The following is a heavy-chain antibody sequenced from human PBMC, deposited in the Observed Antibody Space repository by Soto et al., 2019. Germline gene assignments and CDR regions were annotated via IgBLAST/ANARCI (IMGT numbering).Heavy chain of an antibody. V-gene: IGHV3-21*01. J-gene: IGHJ4*02. CDR3: ARDHSYDFWSGSDY. Sequence: VQLVESGGGLVKPGGSLRLSCAASGFTFSSYSMNWVRQAPGKGLEWVSSISSSSSYIYYADSVKGRFTISRDNAKNSLYLQMNSLRAEDTAVYYCARDHSYDFWSGSDYWGQGTLVTVSS. D-gene: IGHD3-3*01. CDR1: GFTFSSYS. CDR2: ISSSSSYI.